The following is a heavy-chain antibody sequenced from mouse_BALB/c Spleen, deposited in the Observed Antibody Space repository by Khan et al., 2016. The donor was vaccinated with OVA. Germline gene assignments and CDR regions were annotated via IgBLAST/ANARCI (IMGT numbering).Heavy chain of an antibody. CDR2: ISSGGDYT. V-gene: IGHV5-6*01. CDR1: GFTFSSYS. D-gene: IGHD1-1*01. CDR3: ADHLAGAFDY. Sequence: EVELVESGGDLVKPGGSLKLSCAASGFTFSSYSMSWVRQTPDKGLEWVASISSGGDYTYYPDSVKGRFTLSRDNAKNTLYLQMSDLKSEDTAMYYCADHLAGAFDYWGQGTLVTVSA. J-gene: IGHJ3*01.